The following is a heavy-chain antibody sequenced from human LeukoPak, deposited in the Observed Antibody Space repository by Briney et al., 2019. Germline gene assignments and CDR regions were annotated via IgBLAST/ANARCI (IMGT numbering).Heavy chain of an antibody. CDR2: ISYDGSNK. J-gene: IGHJ3*02. D-gene: IGHD6-13*01. Sequence: PGRSLRLSCAASGFPFSSYAMHWVRQAPGKGLEWVAVISYDGSNKYYADSVKGRFTISRDNAKNSLYLQMNSLRAEDTALYYCATSRWSGGGYDAFAMWGQGTVVTVSS. CDR1: GFPFSSYA. CDR3: ATSRWSGGGYDAFAM. V-gene: IGHV3-30*04.